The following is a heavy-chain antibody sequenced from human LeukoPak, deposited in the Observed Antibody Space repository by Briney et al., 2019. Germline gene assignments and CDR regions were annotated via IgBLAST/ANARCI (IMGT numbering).Heavy chain of an antibody. V-gene: IGHV1-69*13. CDR2: IIPIFGTA. D-gene: IGHD6-19*01. Sequence: SVKGSCKTSGGTFTSYAICWVRHAPGQGLEWMGGIIPIFGTANYAQKFQGRVTITADESTSTAYMELSSLRSEDTAVYYCAREPSVADLGGFQHWGQGTLVTVSS. CDR3: AREPSVADLGGFQH. J-gene: IGHJ1*01. CDR1: GGTFTSYA.